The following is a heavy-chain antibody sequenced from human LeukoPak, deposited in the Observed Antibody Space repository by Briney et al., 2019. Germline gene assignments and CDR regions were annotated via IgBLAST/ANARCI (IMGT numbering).Heavy chain of an antibody. CDR3: ARSATGGFFDY. J-gene: IGHJ4*02. Sequence: PGGSLRLSCAASGFALSSFPMNWVRQAPGKGLEWVSGVRGDSGDTYYADSVKGRFTISRDNSKNTLCLQMDSLRAEDTAVYYCARSATGGFFDYWGQGTLVTVSS. CDR2: VRGDSGDT. V-gene: IGHV3-23*01. D-gene: IGHD1-26*01. CDR1: GFALSSFP.